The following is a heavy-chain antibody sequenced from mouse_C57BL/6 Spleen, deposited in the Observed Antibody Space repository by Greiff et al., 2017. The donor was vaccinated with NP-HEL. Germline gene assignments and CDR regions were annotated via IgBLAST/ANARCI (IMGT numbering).Heavy chain of an antibody. V-gene: IGHV1-39*01. CDR2: INPNYGTT. D-gene: IGHD1-1*01. CDR3: ARERITTVVEGDWYFDV. J-gene: IGHJ1*03. CDR1: GYSFTDYN. Sequence: EVQLQQSGPELVKPGASVKISCKASGYSFTDYNMNWVKQSNGKSLEWIGVINPNYGTTSYNQKFKGKATLTVDQSSSTAYMQLNSLTSEDSAVYYCARERITTVVEGDWYFDVWGTGTTVTVSS.